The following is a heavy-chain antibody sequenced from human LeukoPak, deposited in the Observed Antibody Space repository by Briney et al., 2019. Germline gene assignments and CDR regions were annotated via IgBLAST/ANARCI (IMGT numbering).Heavy chain of an antibody. Sequence: ASVKVSCKASGYTFTGYYMHWVRQAPGQGLEWMGWINPNSGGTNYAQKFQGRVTMTRDTSISTAYMELSRLRSDDTAVYYCARDQVVTTTVTSQPDYWGQGTLVTVSS. CDR3: ARDQVVTTTVTSQPDY. CDR1: GYTFTGYY. D-gene: IGHD2-21*02. J-gene: IGHJ4*02. V-gene: IGHV1-2*02. CDR2: INPNSGGT.